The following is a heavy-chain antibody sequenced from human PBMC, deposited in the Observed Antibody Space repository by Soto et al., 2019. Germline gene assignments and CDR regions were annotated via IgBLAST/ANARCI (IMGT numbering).Heavy chain of an antibody. D-gene: IGHD3-16*01. CDR3: VTNRGDYDGSFFAH. Sequence: QVRLQESGPGPVKPSQTLSLSCTVSGASITSGGSYWTWIRQQPGKGLEWLGYIYYSGSTKYNPSLESRVTMSRDTSKNLFSLRLNSVTAADTAVYYCVTNRGDYDGSFFAHWGQGTLVTVSS. CDR1: GASITSGGSY. J-gene: IGHJ4*02. CDR2: IYYSGST. V-gene: IGHV4-31*04.